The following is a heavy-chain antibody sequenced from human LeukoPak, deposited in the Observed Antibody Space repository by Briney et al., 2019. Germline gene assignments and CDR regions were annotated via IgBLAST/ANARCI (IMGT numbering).Heavy chain of an antibody. CDR3: ARGGHYDSSGSPCDY. CDR2: IDYSGST. V-gene: IGHV4-59*01. D-gene: IGHD3-22*01. J-gene: IGHJ4*02. Sequence: SETLSLTCTVSGGSISSYYWSWIRQPPGKGLEWIGFIDYSGSTNYNPSLKSRVTISVDTSKNHFSLRLSSVTAADTAAYYCARGGHYDSSGSPCDYWGQGTLVTVSS. CDR1: GGSISSYY.